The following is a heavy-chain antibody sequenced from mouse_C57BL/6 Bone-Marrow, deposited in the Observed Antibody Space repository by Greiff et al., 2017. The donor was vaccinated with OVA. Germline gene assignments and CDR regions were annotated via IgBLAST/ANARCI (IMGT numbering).Heavy chain of an antibody. CDR2: IHPSDSDT. D-gene: IGHD1-1*01. CDR3: ASSFYYYGSSSLAY. J-gene: IGHJ3*01. Sequence: VQLQQPGAELVKPGASVKVSCKASGYTFTSYWMHWVKQRPGQGLEWIGRIHPSDSDTNYNQKFKGKATLTVDKSSSTAYMQLSSLTSEDSAVYYCASSFYYYGSSSLAYWGQGTLVTVSA. CDR1: GYTFTSYW. V-gene: IGHV1-74*01.